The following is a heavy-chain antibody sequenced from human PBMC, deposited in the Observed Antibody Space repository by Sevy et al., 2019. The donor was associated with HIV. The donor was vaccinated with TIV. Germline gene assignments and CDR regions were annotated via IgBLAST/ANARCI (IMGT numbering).Heavy chain of an antibody. V-gene: IGHV3-23*01. J-gene: IGHJ4*02. D-gene: IGHD3-3*01. CDR1: GFTFSSYA. CDR2: ISGSGGST. Sequence: GGSLRLSCAASGFTFSSYAMSWVRQAPGKGLEWVSAISGSGGSTYYADSVKGRFTISRDNSKNTLYLQMNSLRAEDTAVYYCAKVDFWSGYYPYYFDYWGQGTLVTVSS. CDR3: AKVDFWSGYYPYYFDY.